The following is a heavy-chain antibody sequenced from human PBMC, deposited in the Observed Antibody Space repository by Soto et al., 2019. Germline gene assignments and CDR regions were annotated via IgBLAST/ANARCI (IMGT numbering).Heavy chain of an antibody. CDR2: ISYDGSNR. V-gene: IGHV3-30-3*01. J-gene: IGHJ6*02. CDR1: GFTFSNYG. CDR3: ASDLWEYDFWSGYSPTSYGMDV. D-gene: IGHD3-3*01. Sequence: GGSLRLSCAASGFTFSNYGMHWVRQAPGKGLEWVAVISYDGSNRYYADSVKGRFTISRDNSKNTLYLQMNSLRVEDAAVYYCASDLWEYDFWSGYSPTSYGMDVWGQGTTVTVSS.